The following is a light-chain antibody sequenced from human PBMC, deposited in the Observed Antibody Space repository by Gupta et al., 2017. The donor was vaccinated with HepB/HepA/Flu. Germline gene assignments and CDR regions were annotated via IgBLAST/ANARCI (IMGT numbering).Light chain of an antibody. CDR1: RMGEKY. Sequence: SYDLTQAPSVSVSPGQTATITCSGYRMGEKYASWYQQKPGQSPVLIIYEDAKRPSGIPERFSGSNSGNTATLTISGTQATDEADYDCQSWDRSTVVFGGGTKLTVL. V-gene: IGLV3-1*01. J-gene: IGLJ3*02. CDR3: QSWDRSTVV. CDR2: EDA.